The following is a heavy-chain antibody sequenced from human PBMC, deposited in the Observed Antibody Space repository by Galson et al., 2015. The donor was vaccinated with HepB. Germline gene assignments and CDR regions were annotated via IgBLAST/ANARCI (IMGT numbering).Heavy chain of an antibody. CDR1: GYSFTSYW. CDR3: ARHDSSGWYIKGAFDI. Sequence: QSGAEVKKPGESLKISCKGSGYSFTSYWIGWVRQMPGKGLEWMGIIYPGDSDTGYSPSFQGQVTISADKSISTAYLQWSSLKASDTAMYYCARHDSSGWYIKGAFDIWGQGTMVTVSS. CDR2: IYPGDSDT. D-gene: IGHD6-19*01. V-gene: IGHV5-51*01. J-gene: IGHJ3*02.